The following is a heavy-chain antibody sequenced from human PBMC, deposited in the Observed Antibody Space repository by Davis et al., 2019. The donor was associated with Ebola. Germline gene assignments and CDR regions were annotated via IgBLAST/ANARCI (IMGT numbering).Heavy chain of an antibody. D-gene: IGHD5-18*01. CDR3: ARDLGTAMATE. CDR1: GGTFSTYA. V-gene: IGHV1-69*04. CDR2: IIPMLGIP. J-gene: IGHJ4*02. Sequence: AASVQVSCKASGGTFSTYAIDWVRQAPGQGLEWMGSIIPMLGIPNYAQRFQGRVTITADKSTSTAYMELSSLRSEDTARYYCARDLGTAMATEWGQGTLVTVSS.